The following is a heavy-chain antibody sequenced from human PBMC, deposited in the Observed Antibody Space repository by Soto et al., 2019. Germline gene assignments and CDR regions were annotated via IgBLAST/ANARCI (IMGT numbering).Heavy chain of an antibody. CDR3: ARAAITMVRGVPQILNFDY. CDR2: ISSSGSTI. D-gene: IGHD3-10*01. Sequence: GGSLRLSCAASGFTFSDYYMSWIRQAPGKGLEWVSYISSSGSTIYYADSVKGRFTISRDNAKNSLYLQMNSLRAEDTAVYYCARAAITMVRGVPQILNFDYWGQGTLVTVSS. V-gene: IGHV3-11*01. CDR1: GFTFSDYY. J-gene: IGHJ4*02.